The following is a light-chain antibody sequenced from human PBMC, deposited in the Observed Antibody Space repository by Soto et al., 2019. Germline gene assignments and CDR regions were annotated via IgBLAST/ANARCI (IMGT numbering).Light chain of an antibody. V-gene: IGLV4-69*01. Sequence: QSVLTQSPSASASLGASVKLTCTLSSGHSSYAIAWHQQQPEKGPRYLMKLNSDGSHSKGDGIPDRFSGSSSGAERYLTISSLQSEDEADYYCQTWGTDTGVFGGGTQLTVL. CDR1: SGHSSYA. J-gene: IGLJ3*02. CDR3: QTWGTDTGV. CDR2: LNSDGSH.